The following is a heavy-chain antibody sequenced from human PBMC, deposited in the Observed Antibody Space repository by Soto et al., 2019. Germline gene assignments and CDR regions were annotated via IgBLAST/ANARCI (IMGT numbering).Heavy chain of an antibody. CDR2: INYGGDT. CDR1: GGSISSSSYY. CDR3: ARDSQASLNYFDY. J-gene: IGHJ4*02. Sequence: PSETLSLTCSVSGGSISSSSYYWGWIRQPPGKGLEWIASINYGGDTYYNPSLKSRVTISVDTSKNQFSLKLTSVTAADTAVYYCARDSQASLNYFDYWGQGSLVTVSS. V-gene: IGHV4-39*02.